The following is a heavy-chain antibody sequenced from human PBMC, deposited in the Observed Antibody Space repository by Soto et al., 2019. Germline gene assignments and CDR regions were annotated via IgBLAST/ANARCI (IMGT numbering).Heavy chain of an antibody. Sequence: SVKVSCKASGYTFTSYGISWVRQAPGQGLEWMGGIIPIFGTANYAQKFQGRITITADKSTNTAYMELRSLRSDDTAVYYCARVPPPMVRGVTVDYWGQGTLVTVSS. D-gene: IGHD3-10*01. CDR3: ARVPPPMVRGVTVDY. V-gene: IGHV1-69*06. CDR2: IIPIFGTA. CDR1: GYTFTSYG. J-gene: IGHJ4*02.